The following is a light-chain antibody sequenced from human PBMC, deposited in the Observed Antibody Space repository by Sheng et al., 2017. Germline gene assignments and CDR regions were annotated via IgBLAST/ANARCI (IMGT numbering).Light chain of an antibody. J-gene: IGKJ4*01. CDR1: QSVGNS. V-gene: IGKV3-11*01. Sequence: EIVLTQSPVTLSLSPGERATLSCRASQSVGNSLVWYQQKPAQAPRLLLFDASKRASGIPVRFSGSGSVTDFTLTISSLEPEDFAVYYCQQRGKWPLTFGGGTKVEIK. CDR3: QQRGKWPLT. CDR2: DAS.